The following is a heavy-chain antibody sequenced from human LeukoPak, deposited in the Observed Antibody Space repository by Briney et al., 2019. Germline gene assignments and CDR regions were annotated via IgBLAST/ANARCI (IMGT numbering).Heavy chain of an antibody. V-gene: IGHV3-30*02. Sequence: GSLRLSCAASGFTFNNYGMHWVRQAPGKGLEWVAFIRYNGNNQYYADSVKGRFTISRDNSKNSLYLQMNSLRAEDTAVYYCARDPGYNYGFDYWGQGTLVTVSS. CDR3: ARDPGYNYGFDY. D-gene: IGHD5-18*01. CDR1: GFTFNNYG. J-gene: IGHJ4*02. CDR2: IRYNGNNQ.